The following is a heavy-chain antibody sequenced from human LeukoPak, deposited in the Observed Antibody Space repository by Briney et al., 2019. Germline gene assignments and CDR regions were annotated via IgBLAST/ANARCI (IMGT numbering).Heavy chain of an antibody. CDR1: GGSINSNGYQ. CDR2: ISDSGST. V-gene: IGHV4-39*01. J-gene: IGHJ5*02. D-gene: IGHD4-17*01. CDR3: ARRTPATVTERFDP. Sequence: PSETLSLTCTVSGGSINSNGYQRGWIRQPPGKYLEWIGGISDSGSTYYNPSLKSRVTISVDMSKNQFSLKLNSVTAADTAVYYCARRTPATVTERFDPWGQGTLVTVSS.